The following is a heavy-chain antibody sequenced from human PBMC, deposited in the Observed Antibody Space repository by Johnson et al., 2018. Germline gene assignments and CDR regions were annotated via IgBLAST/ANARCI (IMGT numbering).Heavy chain of an antibody. D-gene: IGHD3-10*01. CDR1: GGSISSYY. Sequence: QVQLQESGPGLVKXSETLSLTCTVSGGSISSYYWSWIRQPPGKGLEWIGYIYYSGSTNYNPSLKSRVTLSVETSKNQFSLKLSSVTAADTAVYYCARDYYDAFDIWGQGTMVTVSS. CDR2: IYYSGST. CDR3: ARDYYDAFDI. V-gene: IGHV4-59*01. J-gene: IGHJ3*02.